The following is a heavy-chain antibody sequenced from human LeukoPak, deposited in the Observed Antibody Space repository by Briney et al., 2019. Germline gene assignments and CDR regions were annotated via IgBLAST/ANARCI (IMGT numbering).Heavy chain of an antibody. CDR1: GFTFSSYA. CDR2: ISGSGGST. D-gene: IGHD3-22*01. CDR3: AKDIYDSSGYPRPDRYYFDY. Sequence: PGGSLRLSCAASGFTFSSYAMSWVRQAPGKGLEWVSAISGSGGSTYYADSVKGRFTISRDNSKNTLYLQMNSLRAEDTAVYYCAKDIYDSSGYPRPDRYYFDYWGQGTLVTVSS. J-gene: IGHJ4*02. V-gene: IGHV3-23*01.